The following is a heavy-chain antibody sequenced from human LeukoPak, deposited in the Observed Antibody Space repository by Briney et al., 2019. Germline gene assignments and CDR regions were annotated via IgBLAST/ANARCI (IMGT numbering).Heavy chain of an antibody. Sequence: ASVKVSCKASGYTFTSYGISWVRQAPGQGLEWMGWISAYNGNTNYAQKFQGRVTMTEDTSTDTAYMELSSLRSEDTAVYYCAIGAYYEYFQHWGQGTLVTVSS. D-gene: IGHD3-10*01. CDR2: ISAYNGNT. V-gene: IGHV1-18*01. CDR3: AIGAYYEYFQH. J-gene: IGHJ1*01. CDR1: GYTFTSYG.